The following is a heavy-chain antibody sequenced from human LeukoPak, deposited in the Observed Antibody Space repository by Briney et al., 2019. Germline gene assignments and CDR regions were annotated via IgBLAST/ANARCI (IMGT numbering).Heavy chain of an antibody. Sequence: SVKVSCKASGDTLSSYAIRWVRQAPGQGLEWMGGIIPIFGTANYAQKFQGRVTITADESTSTAYMELSSLRSEDTAVYYCARGRMAGTYVFDSWGQGTLVTVSS. CDR1: GDTLSSYA. CDR2: IIPIFGTA. CDR3: ARGRMAGTYVFDS. J-gene: IGHJ4*02. V-gene: IGHV1-69*13. D-gene: IGHD6-19*01.